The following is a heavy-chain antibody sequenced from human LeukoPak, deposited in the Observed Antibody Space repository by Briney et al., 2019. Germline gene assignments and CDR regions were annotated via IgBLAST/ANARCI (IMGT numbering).Heavy chain of an antibody. CDR3: ARHPLWFGELSHFDY. Sequence: SETLSLTCTVSGGSISSYYWSWIRQPPGKGLEWIGSLYYSGSTNYNPSLRSRVTISLDTSKNQFSLKLSSVTAADTAVYYCARHPLWFGELSHFDYWGQGTLVTVSS. V-gene: IGHV4-59*08. J-gene: IGHJ4*02. D-gene: IGHD3-10*01. CDR1: GGSISSYY. CDR2: LYYSGST.